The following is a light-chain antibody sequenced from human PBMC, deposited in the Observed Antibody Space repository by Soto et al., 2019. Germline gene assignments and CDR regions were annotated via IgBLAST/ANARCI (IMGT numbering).Light chain of an antibody. CDR2: DAS. CDR3: QQYNNWPPLT. J-gene: IGKJ4*01. CDR1: QSISSW. V-gene: IGKV1-5*01. Sequence: DIQMTQSPSTLSASVGDRVTITCRASQSISSWLAWYQQKPGKAPKLLIFDASSLESGVPSRFSGSGSGTELTLTISSLQSEDFAVYYCQQYNNWPPLTFGGGTKVDIK.